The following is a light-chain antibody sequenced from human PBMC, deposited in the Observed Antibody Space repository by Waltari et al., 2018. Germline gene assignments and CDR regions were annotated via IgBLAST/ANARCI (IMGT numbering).Light chain of an antibody. J-gene: IGKJ1*01. Sequence: DIQMTQSPSSLSASVGDRVTITCQASQDISSYLNWYQQKAVKAPKILMSAASNLEAGVPSRFSGDRFGTDFTFTITSLQSEDIATYYCQQYADLPWTFGQGTKVEIK. CDR3: QQYADLPWT. V-gene: IGKV1-33*01. CDR1: QDISSY. CDR2: AAS.